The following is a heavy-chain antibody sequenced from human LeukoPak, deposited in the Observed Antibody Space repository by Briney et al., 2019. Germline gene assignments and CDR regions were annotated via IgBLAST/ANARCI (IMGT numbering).Heavy chain of an antibody. CDR3: ARSYYNILTTYSDY. Sequence: ASVKVSCKASGYTFTSYGISWVRQAPGQGLEWMGWISAYNGNTNYAQNLQGRVTMTTDTSTSTAYMELRSLRSDDTAVYYCARSYYNILTTYSDYWGQGTLVTVSS. CDR1: GYTFTSYG. V-gene: IGHV1-18*01. CDR2: ISAYNGNT. D-gene: IGHD3-9*01. J-gene: IGHJ4*02.